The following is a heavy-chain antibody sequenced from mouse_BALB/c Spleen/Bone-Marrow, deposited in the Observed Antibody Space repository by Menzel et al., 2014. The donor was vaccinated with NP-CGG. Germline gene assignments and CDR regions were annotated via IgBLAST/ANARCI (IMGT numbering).Heavy chain of an antibody. CDR3: ARSRGYAWFAY. Sequence: VQLQQSGAELARPGASVKLSCKASDYTFTDYYINWVKQRTGQGLEWIGEIYPGSGSTYYNEKFKGKATLTADKSSSTAYMQLSSLTSEDSAVYFCARSRGYAWFAYWGQGTLVTVSA. D-gene: IGHD2-2*01. V-gene: IGHV1-77*01. CDR1: DYTFTDYY. J-gene: IGHJ3*01. CDR2: IYPGSGST.